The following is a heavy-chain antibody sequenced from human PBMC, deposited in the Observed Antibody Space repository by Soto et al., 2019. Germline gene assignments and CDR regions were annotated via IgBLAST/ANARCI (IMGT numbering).Heavy chain of an antibody. J-gene: IGHJ5*02. Sequence: QVQLQESGPGLVKPSQTLSLTCTVSGGSISSGGYYWSWIRQHPGKGLEWIGYIYYSGSTYYNPSLKRRVTLSVDKSKNQFYLKLSSVTAADTAVYYCARGSGRYLGTWFDPWGQGTLVTVSS. CDR2: IYYSGST. V-gene: IGHV4-31*03. CDR3: ARGSGRYLGTWFDP. D-gene: IGHD1-26*01. CDR1: GGSISSGGYY.